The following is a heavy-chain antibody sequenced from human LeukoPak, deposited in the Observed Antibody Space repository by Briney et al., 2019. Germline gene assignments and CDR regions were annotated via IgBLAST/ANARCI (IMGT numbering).Heavy chain of an antibody. V-gene: IGHV3-48*04. Sequence: GGSLRLSCAASGFSFSDYNMNWVRQAPGKGLEWVSYISNSAGSSITIYYADSVKGRFTISRDNAKNSLYLQMNSLRVEDTAVYYCTRLSNSGYASLDAFDIWGQGTMVTVSS. J-gene: IGHJ3*02. D-gene: IGHD5-12*01. CDR1: GFSFSDYN. CDR3: TRLSNSGYASLDAFDI. CDR2: ISNSAGSSITI.